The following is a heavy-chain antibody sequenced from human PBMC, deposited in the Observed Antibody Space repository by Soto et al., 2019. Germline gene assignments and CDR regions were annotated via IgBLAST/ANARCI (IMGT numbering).Heavy chain of an antibody. J-gene: IGHJ5*02. Sequence: PGGSLRLSWTASGVTFSSYAMSWVRQAPGKGLEWVSAISGSGGSTYYADSVKGRFTISRDNSKNTLYLQMNSLRAEDTAVYYCAKDPPRYCSSTSCYPAWGQGTLVTVSS. CDR3: AKDPPRYCSSTSCYPA. CDR2: ISGSGGST. V-gene: IGHV3-23*01. CDR1: GVTFSSYA. D-gene: IGHD2-2*01.